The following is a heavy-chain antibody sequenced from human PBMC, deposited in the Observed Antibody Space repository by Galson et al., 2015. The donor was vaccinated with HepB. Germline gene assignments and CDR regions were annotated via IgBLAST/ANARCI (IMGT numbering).Heavy chain of an antibody. Sequence: LRLSCAASGFTFSSYWMHWVRQGPGKGLVWVSGIKSDGSRTTYADAVKGRFTISRDNAKNTLYLQMNSLRAEDTAVYYCARDEGAVAPEVRGYDLWGQGNLVTVSS. J-gene: IGHJ5*02. V-gene: IGHV3-74*01. CDR3: ARDEGAVAPEVRGYDL. CDR1: GFTFSSYW. D-gene: IGHD6-19*01. CDR2: IKSDGSRT.